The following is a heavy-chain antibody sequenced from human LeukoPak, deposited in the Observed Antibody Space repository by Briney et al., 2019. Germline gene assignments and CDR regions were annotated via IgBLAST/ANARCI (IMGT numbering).Heavy chain of an antibody. V-gene: IGHV3-21*01. CDR3: ARGSPPGY. CDR2: ISSSSSYI. CDR1: GFTFSSYS. Sequence: NSGGSLRLSCAASGFTFSSYSMTWVRQAPGKGLEWVSSISSSSSYIYYADSVKGRFTISRDNAKNSLYLQVNSLRAEDTAVYYCARGSPPGYWGQGTLVTVSS. D-gene: IGHD2-15*01. J-gene: IGHJ4*02.